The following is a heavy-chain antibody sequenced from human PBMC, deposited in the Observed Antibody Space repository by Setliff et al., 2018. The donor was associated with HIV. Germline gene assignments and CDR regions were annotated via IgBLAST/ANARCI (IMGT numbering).Heavy chain of an antibody. J-gene: IGHJ3*02. CDR1: GFTFSSYA. V-gene: IGHV3-23*01. CDR3: ARTAYDRDSSGYYSVAFDM. Sequence: GGSLRLSCAASGFTFSSYAMSWVRQSPGKGLEWVSAISGSGGSTYYADSVKGRFTISREDARNSGYLQMNSLRDDDTAVYFCARTAYDRDSSGYYSVAFDMWGPGTRVTVSS. CDR2: ISGSGGST. D-gene: IGHD3-22*01.